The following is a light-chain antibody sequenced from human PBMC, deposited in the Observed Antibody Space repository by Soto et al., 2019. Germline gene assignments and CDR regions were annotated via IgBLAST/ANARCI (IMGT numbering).Light chain of an antibody. Sequence: ELVLTQSPGTLSLSPGERATLSGRARQSVSSSYLAWYQQKPGQAPRLLIYGASSRATGIPDRFSGSGSGTDFTLTISRLEPEDFAVYYCQQYGSSPPWTFGQGTKVDIK. CDR2: GAS. CDR3: QQYGSSPPWT. J-gene: IGKJ1*01. CDR1: QSVSSSY. V-gene: IGKV3-20*01.